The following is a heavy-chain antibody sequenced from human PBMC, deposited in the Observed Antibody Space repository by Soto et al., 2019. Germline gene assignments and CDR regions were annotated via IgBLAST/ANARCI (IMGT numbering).Heavy chain of an antibody. D-gene: IGHD6-19*01. Sequence: EVQLVESGGGLVQPGGSLRLSCAASGFTVSSNYMSWVRQAPGEGLEWVSVIYSGGSTYYADAVKGRFAISSDNSKNTLNLQMNSLRAEDTAVYYCARDPYIAVAGHWGQGTLVTV. CDR3: ARDPYIAVAGH. CDR2: IYSGGST. CDR1: GFTVSSNY. J-gene: IGHJ4*02. V-gene: IGHV3-66*01.